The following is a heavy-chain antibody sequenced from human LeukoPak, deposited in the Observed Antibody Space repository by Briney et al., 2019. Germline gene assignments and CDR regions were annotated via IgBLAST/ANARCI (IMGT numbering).Heavy chain of an antibody. CDR2: IKSNTDRGTT. CDR3: TTDLSGSYDDY. CDR1: GFTFSSYS. D-gene: IGHD1-26*01. J-gene: IGHJ4*02. Sequence: PGGSLRLSCAASGFTFSSYSMNWVRQAPGKGLEWVGRIKSNTDRGTTDYAAPVKGRFTISRDDSKNTLHLQMNSLKTEDTALYYCTTDLSGSYDDYWGQGTLVTVSS. V-gene: IGHV3-15*01.